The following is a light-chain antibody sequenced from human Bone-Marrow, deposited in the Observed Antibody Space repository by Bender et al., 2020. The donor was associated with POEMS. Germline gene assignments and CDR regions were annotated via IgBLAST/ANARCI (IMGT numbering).Light chain of an antibody. CDR2: DVN. CDR1: SSDIGGYNY. J-gene: IGLJ1*01. CDR3: GSQTSSSTYV. V-gene: IGLV2-14*03. Sequence: LTQPPSVSVSPGQTATITCSGTSSDIGGYNYVSWYQQHPDKAPKLMIFDVNNRPSGVSHRFSGSKSGSTASLTISGLQAEDEADYYCGSQTSSSTYVFGTGTKVTVL.